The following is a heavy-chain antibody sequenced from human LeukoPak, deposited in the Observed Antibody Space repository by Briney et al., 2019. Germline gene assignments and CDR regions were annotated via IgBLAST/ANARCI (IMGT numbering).Heavy chain of an antibody. D-gene: IGHD6-19*01. CDR2: INHSGST. J-gene: IGHJ5*02. V-gene: IGHV4-34*01. CDR3: ARGPVADNWFDP. Sequence: SETLSLTCAVYGGSFSGYYWSWIRQPPGKGLEWIGEINHSGSTNYNPSLKSRVTISVDTSKNQFSLKLSSVTAADTAVYYCARGPVADNWFDPWGQGTLVTVSS. CDR1: GGSFSGYY.